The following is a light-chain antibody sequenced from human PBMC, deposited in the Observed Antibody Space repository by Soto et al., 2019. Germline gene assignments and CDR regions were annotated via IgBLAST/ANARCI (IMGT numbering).Light chain of an antibody. Sequence: QTVVTQEPAFSVSPGTTVTFTCGLSSGSVSASNYPSWYQQTPGQAPRTLTYSTNTRSSGVPDRFSASILGNKAALTITGAQADDECDYYCVLYMGSGIWVFGGGTKVTVL. CDR2: STN. CDR1: SGSVSASNY. J-gene: IGLJ3*02. CDR3: VLYMGSGIWV. V-gene: IGLV8-61*01.